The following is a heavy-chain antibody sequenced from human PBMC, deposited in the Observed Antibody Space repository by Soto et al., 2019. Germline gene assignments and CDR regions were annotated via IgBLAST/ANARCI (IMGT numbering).Heavy chain of an antibody. Sequence: GGSLRLSCAASGFTFSSYGMHWVRQAPGKGLEWVAVIWYDGSNKYYADSVKGRFTISRDNSKNTLYLQMNSLRAEDTAVYYCARDQYDFSRPDAFDIWGQGTMVTVSS. CDR3: ARDQYDFSRPDAFDI. D-gene: IGHD3-3*01. J-gene: IGHJ3*02. CDR2: IWYDGSNK. CDR1: GFTFSSYG. V-gene: IGHV3-33*01.